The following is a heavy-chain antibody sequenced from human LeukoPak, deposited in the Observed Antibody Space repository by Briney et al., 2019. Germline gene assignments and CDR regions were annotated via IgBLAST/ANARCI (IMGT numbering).Heavy chain of an antibody. CDR2: ISSSSRNI. Sequence: GGSLRLSCAASGFTFSSYGMNWVRQAPGKGLEWVSSISSSSRNIFYADSVTGRFTISRDNAKNSLYLQMNSLRAEDTAVYYCARDASRGLVSDYWGQETLVTVSS. J-gene: IGHJ4*02. V-gene: IGHV3-21*01. CDR3: ARDASRGLVSDY. CDR1: GFTFSSYG. D-gene: IGHD3-10*01.